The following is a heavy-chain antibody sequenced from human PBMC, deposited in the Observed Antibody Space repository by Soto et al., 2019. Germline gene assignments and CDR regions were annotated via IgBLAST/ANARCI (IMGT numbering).Heavy chain of an antibody. V-gene: IGHV3-23*01. D-gene: IGHD2-2*01. CDR2: ISGSGDST. J-gene: IGHJ4*02. CDR1: GFTFSSYA. CDR3: AKGRGVVVPAADY. Sequence: EVQLLESGGDLVQPGGSLRLSCAASGFTFSSYAMSWVRQAPGKGLEWVSVISGSGDSTYYADSVKGRFTISRDNSKNTLYVQMNSLRAEDTAVYYCAKGRGVVVPAADYWGQGTLVTVSS.